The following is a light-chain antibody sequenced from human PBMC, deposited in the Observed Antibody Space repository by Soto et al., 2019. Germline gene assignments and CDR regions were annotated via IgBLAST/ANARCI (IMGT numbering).Light chain of an antibody. V-gene: IGLV4-69*02. CDR2: VNSDGSH. CDR1: SGHSSYA. J-gene: IGLJ2*01. CDR3: QTWDTGEGV. Sequence: QLVLTQSPSASASLGASVKLTCTLNSGHSSYAIAWHQQQSEKGPRYLMRVNSDGSHSKGDGIPDRFLGSSFGAERYLSISSLQSEDEADYYCQTWDTGEGVFGGGTKVTVL.